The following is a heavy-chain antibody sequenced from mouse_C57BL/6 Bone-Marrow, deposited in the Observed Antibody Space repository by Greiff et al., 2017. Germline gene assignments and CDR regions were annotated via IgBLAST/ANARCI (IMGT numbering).Heavy chain of an antibody. J-gene: IGHJ3*01. CDR2: INPYNGGT. V-gene: IGHV1-19*01. Sequence: VQLKQSGPVLVKPGASVKMSCKASGYTFTDYYMNWVTPSHGNSLEWIGVINPYNGGTSYNQKFKGKATLTVDKSSSTAYMELNSLTSEDSAVYYCAFPFAYWGQGTLVTVSA. CDR1: GYTFTDYY. CDR3: AFPFAY.